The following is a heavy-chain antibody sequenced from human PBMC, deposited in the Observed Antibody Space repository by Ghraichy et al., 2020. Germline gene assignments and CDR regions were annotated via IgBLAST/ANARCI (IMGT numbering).Heavy chain of an antibody. CDR2: INHSGST. CDR3: ARKRDGFCSGYYTHHYCYFDL. CDR1: GGSFSGYY. Sequence: SETLSLTCAVYGGSFSGYYWSWIRQPPGKGLEWIGEINHSGSTNYNPSLKSRVTISVDTSKNQFSLKLSSVTAADTAVYYCARKRDGFCSGYYTHHYCYFDLWGRGTPVTVSS. J-gene: IGHJ2*01. V-gene: IGHV4-34*01. D-gene: IGHD3-3*01.